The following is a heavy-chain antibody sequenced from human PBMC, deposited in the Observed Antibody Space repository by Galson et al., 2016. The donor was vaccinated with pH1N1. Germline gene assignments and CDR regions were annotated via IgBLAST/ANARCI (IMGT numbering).Heavy chain of an antibody. D-gene: IGHD6-19*01. J-gene: IGHJ6*03. CDR2: ISGSGAYT. CDR3: ARDYRGSSGRKYYYYMDV. V-gene: IGHV3-23*01. Sequence: SLRLSCAASGFTFSNHGMTWVRQAPGKGLDWVPTISGSGAYTYYTGSVRGRFTLSRDNSKNTLYLQMNSLRAEDTAAYYCARDYRGSSGRKYYYYMDVWGKGTTVTVSS. CDR1: GFTFSNHG.